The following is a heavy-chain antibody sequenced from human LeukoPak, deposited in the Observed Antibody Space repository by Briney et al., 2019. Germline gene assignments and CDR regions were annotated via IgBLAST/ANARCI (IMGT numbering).Heavy chain of an antibody. CDR3: AKDLRQVYAIAVAGDY. D-gene: IGHD6-19*01. J-gene: IGHJ4*02. CDR2: ISGSGGST. Sequence: PGGSLRLSCAASGFTFSSYAMSWVRQAPGKGLEWVSAISGSGGSTYYADSVKGRFTISRDNSKNTLYLQMNSLRAEDTAVYYCAKDLRQVYAIAVAGDYWGQGTLVTVSS. V-gene: IGHV3-23*01. CDR1: GFTFSSYA.